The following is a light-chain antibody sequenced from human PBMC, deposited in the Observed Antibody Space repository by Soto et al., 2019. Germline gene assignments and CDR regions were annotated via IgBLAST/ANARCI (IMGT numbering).Light chain of an antibody. V-gene: IGLV2-14*01. CDR2: EVS. CDR3: SSYTSSSTLG. J-gene: IGLJ1*01. Sequence: SVLTQPASVSGSPGQSITISCTGTSSDVGGYNYVSWYQQHPGKAPKLMIYEVSNRPSGVSNRFSGSKSGNTASLTISGLQAEDEADYYCSSYTSSSTLGFGTGTKSPS. CDR1: SSDVGGYNY.